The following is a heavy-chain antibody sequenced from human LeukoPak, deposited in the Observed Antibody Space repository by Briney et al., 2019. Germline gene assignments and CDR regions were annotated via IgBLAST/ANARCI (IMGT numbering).Heavy chain of an antibody. D-gene: IGHD3-16*01. CDR3: ARGILGLYYFDV. V-gene: IGHV4-34*01. J-gene: IGHJ2*01. Sequence: SETLPLTCAISGGSFSGYYWTWIREAPGKGLEWIGEMHYSGATSYKPSLRGRVTISRGTSENQLSLEVTSVTAADTAVYYCARGILGLYYFDVWGRGIPVTVSS. CDR2: MHYSGAT. CDR1: GGSFSGYY.